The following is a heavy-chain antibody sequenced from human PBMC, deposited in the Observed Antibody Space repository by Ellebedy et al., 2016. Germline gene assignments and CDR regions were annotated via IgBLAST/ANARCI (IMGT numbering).Heavy chain of an antibody. CDR1: GIAFSDFF. CDR3: RPGHYANL. Sequence: EGSLRLSXAASGIAFSDFFMSWVRRAPGKGLEWVATISAGGETTYFADSMRGRFTVSRDNSKSTLYLHMNSLRVDDTAVYYCRPGHYANLWGHGTLVTVSS. CDR2: ISAGGETT. J-gene: IGHJ5*02. D-gene: IGHD4-17*01. V-gene: IGHV3-23*01.